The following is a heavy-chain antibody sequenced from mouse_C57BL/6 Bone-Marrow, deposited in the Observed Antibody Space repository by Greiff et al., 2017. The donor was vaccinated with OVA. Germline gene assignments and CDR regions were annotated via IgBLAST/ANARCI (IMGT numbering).Heavy chain of an antibody. J-gene: IGHJ1*03. CDR1: GYTFTSYW. D-gene: IGHD1-1*01. Sequence: QVQLQQPGAELVKPGASVKLSCKASGYTFTSYWMQWVKQRPGQGLEWIGEIDPSDSYTNYNQKFKGKATLTVDTSSSTAYMRLSSLTSEDSAVYYCARNYYGSSRYWYFDVWGTGTTVTVSS. CDR2: IDPSDSYT. V-gene: IGHV1-50*01. CDR3: ARNYYGSSRYWYFDV.